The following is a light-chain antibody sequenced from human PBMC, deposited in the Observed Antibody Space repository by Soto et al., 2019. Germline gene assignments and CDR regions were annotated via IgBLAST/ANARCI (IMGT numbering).Light chain of an antibody. CDR3: QQYGSSPRT. CDR1: QSVSSSY. J-gene: IGKJ1*01. V-gene: IGKV3-20*01. Sequence: EIVLTQSPGTLSLSPGERATLSCRASQSVSSSYLAWYQQKPGQAPRLLIYGASSRATGIPDRFSGSGSGTEFSLTISRLEPEDFAVYYCQQYGSSPRTFGQGTQGEIK. CDR2: GAS.